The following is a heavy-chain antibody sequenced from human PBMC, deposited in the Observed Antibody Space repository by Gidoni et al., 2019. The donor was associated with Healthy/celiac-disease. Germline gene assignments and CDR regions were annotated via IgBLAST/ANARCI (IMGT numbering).Heavy chain of an antibody. V-gene: IGHV3-64*01. CDR2: ISSNGGST. CDR1: GFTFSSSA. D-gene: IGHD2-15*01. CDR3: ARDVPYCSGGSCYSYYGMDV. J-gene: IGHJ6*02. Sequence: EVQLVESGGGLVQPGGSLRLSCAASGFTFSSSAMHWVRQAPVKGLEYVSAISSNGGSTYYANSVKGRFTISRDNSKNTLYLQMGSLRAEDMAVYYCARDVPYCSGGSCYSYYGMDVWGQGTTVTVSS.